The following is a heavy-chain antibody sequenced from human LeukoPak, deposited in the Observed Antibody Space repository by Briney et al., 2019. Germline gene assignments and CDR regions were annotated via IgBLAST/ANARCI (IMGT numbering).Heavy chain of an antibody. Sequence: GGSVRLFCGASGFLFEDYGLTWVRQAPGKGLEWVSTINWDGGSTTYTDSVKGRFTISRDNAKNSLYLQMNSLRAEDSALFYWARVLGYTYGSLDYWGQGTLVTVSS. CDR2: INWDGGST. CDR3: ARVLGYTYGSLDY. J-gene: IGHJ4*02. V-gene: IGHV3-20*04. D-gene: IGHD5-18*01. CDR1: GFLFEDYG.